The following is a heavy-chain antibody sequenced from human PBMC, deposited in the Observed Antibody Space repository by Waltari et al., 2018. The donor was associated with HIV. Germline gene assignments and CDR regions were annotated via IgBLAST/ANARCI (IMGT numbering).Heavy chain of an antibody. CDR3: ARGAKYDFWSGYNATIDY. J-gene: IGHJ4*02. V-gene: IGHV1-2*04. Sequence: QVQLVQSGAEVKKPGASVKVSCKASGYTFTGYYMHWVRQAPGQGLEWWGWINPNRGGTNCTQKCQGWVTMTRYTSISTAYMGLSRLRSDDTAVYYCARGAKYDFWSGYNATIDYWGQGTLVTVSS. D-gene: IGHD3-3*01. CDR2: INPNRGGT. CDR1: GYTFTGYY.